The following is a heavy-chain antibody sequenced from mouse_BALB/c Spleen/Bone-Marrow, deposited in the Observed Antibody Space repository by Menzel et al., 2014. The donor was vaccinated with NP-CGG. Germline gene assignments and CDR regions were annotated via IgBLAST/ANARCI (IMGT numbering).Heavy chain of an antibody. CDR3: ARDSGWFAY. CDR2: IRNKANGYTT. J-gene: IGHJ3*01. Sequence: EVMLVESGGGLVQPGGSLRLSCATSGFTFTDNYMTWVRQPPGKALEWLGFIRNKANGYTTEYSASVKGRFTISRDNSQSILYLQMNTLRAEDSASYYCARDSGWFAYWGQGTLVTVSA. V-gene: IGHV7-3*02. CDR1: GFTFTDNY.